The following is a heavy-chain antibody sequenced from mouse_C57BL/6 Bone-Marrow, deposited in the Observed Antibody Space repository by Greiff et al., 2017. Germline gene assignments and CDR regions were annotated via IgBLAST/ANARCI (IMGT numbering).Heavy chain of an antibody. CDR2: IYPGGGYT. CDR1: GYTFTNYW. J-gene: IGHJ4*01. CDR3: ARWSYYAMDY. Sequence: VQVVESGAELVRPGTSVKMSCKASGYTFTNYWIGWAKQRPGHGLEWIGDIYPGGGYTNYNEKFKGKATLTADKSSSTAYMQCSSLTSEDSAIYYCARWSYYAMDYWGQGTSVTVSS. V-gene: IGHV1-63*01.